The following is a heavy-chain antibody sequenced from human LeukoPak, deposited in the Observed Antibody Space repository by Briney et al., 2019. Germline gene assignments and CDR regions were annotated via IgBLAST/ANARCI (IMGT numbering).Heavy chain of an antibody. CDR3: ARTSSPPSYHYGSGSPGARFDP. D-gene: IGHD3-10*01. Sequence: GASVKVSCKASGGTFSSYAISWVRQAPGQGLEWMGGIIPIFGTANYAQKFQGRVTITADESTSTAYMELSSLRSEDTAVYYCARTSSPPSYHYGSGSPGARFDPWGQGTLVTVSS. J-gene: IGHJ5*02. CDR2: IIPIFGTA. V-gene: IGHV1-69*13. CDR1: GGTFSSYA.